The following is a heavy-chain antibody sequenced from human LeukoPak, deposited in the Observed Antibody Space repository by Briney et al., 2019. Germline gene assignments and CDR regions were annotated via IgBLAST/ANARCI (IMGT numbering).Heavy chain of an antibody. J-gene: IGHJ4*02. CDR2: IIPILGIA. CDR3: ARGGDVHNYPQGY. Sequence: ATVKVSCKASGYTFTSYAMNWVRQAPGQGLEWMGRIIPILGIANYAQKFQGRVTITADKSTSTAYMELTSLRSDDTAIYYCARGGDVHNYPQGYWGQGTLVTVSS. V-gene: IGHV1-69*04. D-gene: IGHD5-24*01. CDR1: GYTFTSYA.